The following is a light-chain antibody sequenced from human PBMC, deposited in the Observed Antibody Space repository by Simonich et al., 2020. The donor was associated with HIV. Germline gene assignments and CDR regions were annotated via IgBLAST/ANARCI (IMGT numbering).Light chain of an antibody. Sequence: EIVLTQYPATLSLSPGERATLSCRASQSFNSYLAWYQQKPGQAPRRLIYDASNRANGIPARFSGSWSGTEFTLTSSSLEPEDFAVYYCQQRSNWPPYTFGQGTKLEIK. CDR2: DAS. J-gene: IGKJ2*01. CDR3: QQRSNWPPYT. CDR1: QSFNSY. V-gene: IGKV3-11*01.